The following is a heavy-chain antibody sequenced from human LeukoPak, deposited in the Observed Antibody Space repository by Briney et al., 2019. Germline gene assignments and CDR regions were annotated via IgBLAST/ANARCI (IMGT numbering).Heavy chain of an antibody. Sequence: PSETLSLTCTVSGGSISSSSYYWGWIRQPPGKGLEWIGSIYYSGSTYYNPSLKSRVTISVDTSKNQFSLKLSSVTAADTAVYYCARLELVLYWFDPWGQGTLVTVSS. V-gene: IGHV4-39*01. J-gene: IGHJ5*02. CDR2: IYYSGST. CDR3: ARLELVLYWFDP. CDR1: GGSISSSSYY. D-gene: IGHD6-13*01.